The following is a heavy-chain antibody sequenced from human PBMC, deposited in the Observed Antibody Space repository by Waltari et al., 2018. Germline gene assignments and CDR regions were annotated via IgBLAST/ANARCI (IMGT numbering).Heavy chain of an antibody. CDR1: GYTFTGYY. J-gene: IGHJ4*02. D-gene: IGHD4-17*01. CDR2: VNPNSERT. V-gene: IGHV1-2*02. CDR3: ARDRGYGDYVPDY. Sequence: QVQLVQSGAEVKKPGASVKVSCKASGYTFTGYYMPWVRRAPGKGLEGMGWVNPNSERTNDAQKCQGRVTMTRDTSISTAYMERSRLRSDDTAVYYCARDRGYGDYVPDYWGQGTLVTVSS.